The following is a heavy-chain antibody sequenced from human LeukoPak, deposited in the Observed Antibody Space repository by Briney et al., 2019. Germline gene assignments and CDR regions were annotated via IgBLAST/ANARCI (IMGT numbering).Heavy chain of an antibody. J-gene: IGHJ5*02. CDR3: ARVRIAAAGNWFDP. CDR2: IIPIFGTA. V-gene: IGHV1-69*13. Sequence: SVKVSCKASGYTFTSYYMHWVRQAPGQGLEWMGGIIPIFGTANYAQKFQGRVTITADESTSTAYMELSSLRSEDTAVYYCARVRIAAAGNWFDPWGQGTLVTVSS. D-gene: IGHD6-13*01. CDR1: GYTFTSYY.